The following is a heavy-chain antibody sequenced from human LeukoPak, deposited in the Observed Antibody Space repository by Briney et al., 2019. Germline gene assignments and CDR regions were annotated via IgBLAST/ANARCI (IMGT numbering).Heavy chain of an antibody. CDR3: ARDLKVAEVGATQVYY. CDR2: FNPENGNT. J-gene: IGHJ4*02. V-gene: IGHV1-18*01. D-gene: IGHD1-26*01. Sequence: GASVKVSCKASGYSFVGYGITWVRQAPGLGLEWMGWFNPENGNTNYAQKVQGRVTMTADTSTSTSYMELRSLRSDDTAVYYCARDLKVAEVGATQVYYWGQGTLVTVSS. CDR1: GYSFVGYG.